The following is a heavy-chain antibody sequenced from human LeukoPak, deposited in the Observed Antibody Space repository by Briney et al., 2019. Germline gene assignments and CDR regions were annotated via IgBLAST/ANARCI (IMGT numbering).Heavy chain of an antibody. V-gene: IGHV4-4*07. D-gene: IGHD2-15*01. CDR3: ARDNRYCSGGICYSGQDY. CDR1: GGSISNYY. J-gene: IGHJ4*02. CDR2: IYASGTI. Sequence: PSETLSLTCTVSGGSISNYYWNWIRQPAGKGLEWIGRIYASGTINYNPSLKSRVTMSLDTSKSQFSLILSSVTAADTAVYYCARDNRYCSGGICYSGQDYWAQGTLVTVSS.